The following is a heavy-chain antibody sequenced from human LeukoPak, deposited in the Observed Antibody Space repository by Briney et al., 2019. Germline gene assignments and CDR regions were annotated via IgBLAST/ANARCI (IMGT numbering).Heavy chain of an antibody. D-gene: IGHD3-10*01. Sequence: SETLSLTCAVYGGSFSGYYWSWIRQPPGKGLEYFGEINHSGSSNYNPSLKSRVTMSVDRSKNQFSLNLNSVTAADTAVYYCARDSQRITMVRGVKNDAFDIWGQGTMVTVSS. CDR2: INHSGSS. J-gene: IGHJ3*02. V-gene: IGHV4-34*01. CDR1: GGSFSGYY. CDR3: ARDSQRITMVRGVKNDAFDI.